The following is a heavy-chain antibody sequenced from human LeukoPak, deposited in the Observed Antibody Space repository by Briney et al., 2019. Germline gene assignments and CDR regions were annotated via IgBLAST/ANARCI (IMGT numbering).Heavy chain of an antibody. CDR3: ARGYGINCASTTCAGAFDI. J-gene: IGHJ3*02. CDR1: GFSFSNYC. D-gene: IGHD1-20*01. CDR2: IKQDGSEK. Sequence: PGGSLRLSCEASGFSFSNYCMEWVRQAPGRGLEGVAYIKQDGSEKFYVDSVKVRFTVSRDNARNSLYLQLNSLRDEDTAVYYCARGYGINCASTTCAGAFDIWGPGTMVTVSS. V-gene: IGHV3-7*01.